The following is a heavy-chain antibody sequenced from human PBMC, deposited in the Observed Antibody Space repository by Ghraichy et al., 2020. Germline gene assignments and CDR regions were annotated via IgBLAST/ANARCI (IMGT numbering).Heavy chain of an antibody. Sequence: SETLSLTCTVSGGSISSYYWSWIRQPPGKGLEWIGYIYYSGSTNYNPSLKSRVTISVDTSKNQFSLKLSSVTAADTAVYYCARHFVVVPAALNWFDPWGQGTLVTVSS. J-gene: IGHJ5*02. D-gene: IGHD2-2*01. CDR3: ARHFVVVPAALNWFDP. V-gene: IGHV4-59*08. CDR2: IYYSGST. CDR1: GGSISSYY.